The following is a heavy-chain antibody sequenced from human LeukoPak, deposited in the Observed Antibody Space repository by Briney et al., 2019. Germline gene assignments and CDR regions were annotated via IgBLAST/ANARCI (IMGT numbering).Heavy chain of an antibody. CDR1: GYTFTNYG. J-gene: IGHJ4*02. CDR3: ARDDCQYESLDY. V-gene: IGHV1-18*01. D-gene: IGHD2-21*02. CDR2: INAYNGNT. Sequence: GASVKVSCKASGYTFTNYGISWVRQAPGQGLAWMGWINAYNGNTNYAQKLKGRVTMTTDTSTSTAYMELRNLRSDDPAVYYCARDDCQYESLDYWGQGTLVTVSS.